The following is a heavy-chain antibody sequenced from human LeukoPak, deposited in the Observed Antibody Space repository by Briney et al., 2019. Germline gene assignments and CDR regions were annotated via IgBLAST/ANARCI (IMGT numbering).Heavy chain of an antibody. Sequence: ASVKVSCKGSGYTFTSYGISWVRQAPAQGLEGVGWISVYYGNTNYAQKLQERLTMTTATSTSTAYMEHRSLRSDDTAVYYCARGVLYYDSSGYYYSVYYYYYMDVWGRGTTATVSS. CDR2: ISVYYGNT. D-gene: IGHD3-22*01. CDR1: GYTFTSYG. V-gene: IGHV1-18*01. J-gene: IGHJ6*03. CDR3: ARGVLYYDSSGYYYSVYYYYYMDV.